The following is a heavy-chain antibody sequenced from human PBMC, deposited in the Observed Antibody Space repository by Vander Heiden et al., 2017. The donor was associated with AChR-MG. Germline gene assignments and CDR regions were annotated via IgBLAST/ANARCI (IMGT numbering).Heavy chain of an antibody. V-gene: IGHV4-34*01. D-gene: IGHD1-7*01. CDR3: ARGAAGYNWNYGVRRWFDP. CDR1: GGSFSGYY. CDR2: INHSGST. Sequence: QVQLQQWGAGLLKPSETLSLPCAVYGGSFSGYYWRWIRQPPGKGLEGIGEINHSGSTNYNPSLKSRVTISVDTSKNQFSLKLSSVTAADTAVYYCARGAAGYNWNYGVRRWFDPWGQGTLVTVSS. J-gene: IGHJ5*02.